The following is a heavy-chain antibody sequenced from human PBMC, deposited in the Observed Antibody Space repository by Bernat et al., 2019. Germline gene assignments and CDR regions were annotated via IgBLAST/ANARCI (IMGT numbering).Heavy chain of an antibody. CDR1: GGSFSGYY. CDR3: ARKRGFDY. V-gene: IGHV4-34*01. Sequence: QVQLQQWGAGLLKPSETLSLTCAVYGGSFSGYYWSWIRQPPGKGLEWIGEINHSGSTNYNPSLKSRVTISVDTSKNQFSLELSSVTAADTAVYYCARKRGFDYWGQGTLVTVSS. CDR2: INHSGST. D-gene: IGHD3-10*01. J-gene: IGHJ4*02.